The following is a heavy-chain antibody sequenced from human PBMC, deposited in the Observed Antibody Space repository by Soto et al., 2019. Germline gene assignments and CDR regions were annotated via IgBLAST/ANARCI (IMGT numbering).Heavy chain of an antibody. V-gene: IGHV1-18*01. CDR1: VYSFTNYD. Sequence: QVQLGQSGAEVKKPGASVKVSCKASVYSFTNYDISWVRQAPGQGLEWMGWINAHNGNTNSAEKLQGRVTMTTDTSTSTAYMELRSLRSDDTAVYYCARVLPPFDPWGQGTLVTVSS. J-gene: IGHJ5*02. CDR3: ARVLPPFDP. CDR2: INAHNGNT.